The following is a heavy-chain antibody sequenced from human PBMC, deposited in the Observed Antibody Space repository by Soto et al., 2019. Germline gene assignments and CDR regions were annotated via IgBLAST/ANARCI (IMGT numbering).Heavy chain of an antibody. J-gene: IGHJ6*02. CDR3: ARAQNYDFWSGYYGNYYYYGIDV. CDR2: IYYSGST. V-gene: IGHV4-59*01. D-gene: IGHD3-3*01. Sequence: QVQLQESGPGLVKPSKTLSLTCTVSGGSISSYYWSWIRQPPGKGLEWIGYIYYSGSTNYNPSLRSRLTISVDTCKIQFSPKLSSVTAADTAVYYCARAQNYDFWSGYYGNYYYYGIDVWGQGTTFTVSS. CDR1: GGSISSYY.